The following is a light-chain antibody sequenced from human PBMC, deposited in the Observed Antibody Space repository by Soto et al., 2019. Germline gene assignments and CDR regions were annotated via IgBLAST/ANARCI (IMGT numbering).Light chain of an antibody. V-gene: IGKV1-5*03. CDR1: QNIFGW. Sequence: DIQMTQSPSTLSASVGDRVTITCRASQNIFGWLAWYQQKPGKAPRLLIYKASGLESGVPPRFSGSGSGAEFTLTISSLQPEDCATYYCQQYNSYSWTFGQGTKVEIK. CDR2: KAS. J-gene: IGKJ1*01. CDR3: QQYNSYSWT.